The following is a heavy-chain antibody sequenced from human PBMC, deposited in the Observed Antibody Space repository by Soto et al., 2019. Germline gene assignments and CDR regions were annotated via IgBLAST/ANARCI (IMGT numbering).Heavy chain of an antibody. Sequence: ASVKVSCKASGYTFTSYYMHWVRQAPGQGLGWMGIINPSGGSTSYAQKFQGRVTMTRDTSTSTVYMELSSLRSEDTAVYYCARDAAAGTTWGNTGRPKYYFDYWGQGTLVTVPQ. CDR3: ARDAAAGTTWGNTGRPKYYFDY. D-gene: IGHD6-19*01. V-gene: IGHV1-46*01. CDR1: GYTFTSYY. J-gene: IGHJ4*02. CDR2: INPSGGST.